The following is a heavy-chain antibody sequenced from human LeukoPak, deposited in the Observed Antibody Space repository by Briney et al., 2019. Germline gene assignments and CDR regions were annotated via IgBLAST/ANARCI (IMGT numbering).Heavy chain of an antibody. CDR1: GGSSSSYY. V-gene: IGHV4-59*01. J-gene: IGHJ4*02. Sequence: SETLSRTCTVSGGSSSSYYWSWIRQPPGKGLEWIGYIYYSGSANYNPSLKSRVTISVDTSKNQFSLKPASVSAADTAVYYCARGGTQLTFPVWGQGTLVTVSS. D-gene: IGHD4/OR15-4a*01. CDR3: ARGGTQLTFPV. CDR2: IYYSGSA.